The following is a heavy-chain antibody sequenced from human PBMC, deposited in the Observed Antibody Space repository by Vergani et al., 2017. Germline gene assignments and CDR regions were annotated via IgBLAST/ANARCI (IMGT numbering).Heavy chain of an antibody. CDR1: GFTFSSYG. V-gene: IGHV3-33*01. CDR3: ARDEAAAGTEGYYYYYGMDV. Sequence: QVQLVESGGGVVQPGRSLRLSCAASGFTFSSYGMHWVRQAPGKGLEWVAVIWYDGSNKYYADSVKGRFTISRDNSKNTLYLQMNSLRAEDTAVYYCARDEAAAGTEGYYYYYGMDVWGQGTTVTVSS. D-gene: IGHD6-13*01. CDR2: IWYDGSNK. J-gene: IGHJ6*02.